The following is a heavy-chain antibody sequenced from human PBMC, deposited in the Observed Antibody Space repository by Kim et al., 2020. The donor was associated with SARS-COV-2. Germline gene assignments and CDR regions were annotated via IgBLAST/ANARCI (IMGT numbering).Heavy chain of an antibody. V-gene: IGHV1-69*01. Sequence: GPKFTGRVTITADESTSTAYMELSSLRSEDTAVYYCARGERYSREPIWDYWGQGTLVTVSS. D-gene: IGHD6-13*01. J-gene: IGHJ4*02. CDR3: ARGERYSREPIWDY.